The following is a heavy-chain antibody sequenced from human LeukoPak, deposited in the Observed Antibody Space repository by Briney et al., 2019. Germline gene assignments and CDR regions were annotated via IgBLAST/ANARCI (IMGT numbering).Heavy chain of an antibody. D-gene: IGHD2-2*01. CDR2: INAGNGNT. J-gene: IGHJ5*02. CDR1: GFTFTTYT. V-gene: IGHV1-3*01. Sequence: ASVKVSCKASGFTFTTYTIHWVRQAPGQRLEWMGWINAGNGNTKSSQKFQGRVTITRDTSASTAYMELSSLRSEDTAVYYCATSCSSTSCYLYNWFDPWGQGTLVTVSS. CDR3: ATSCSSTSCYLYNWFDP.